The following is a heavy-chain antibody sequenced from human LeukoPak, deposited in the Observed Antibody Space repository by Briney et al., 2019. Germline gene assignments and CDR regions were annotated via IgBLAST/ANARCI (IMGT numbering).Heavy chain of an antibody. V-gene: IGHV3-74*01. CDR1: GFTFSSYW. J-gene: IGHJ3*02. D-gene: IGHD3-10*01. Sequence: PGGSLRLSCVASGFTFSSYWIHWVRQAPGKGLVWVSRINSDGGSTDYADSVKGRFTISRDNAKNTLYLQMNSLRADDTALYYCAREGSSHDAFDIWGQGTVVTVSS. CDR2: INSDGGST. CDR3: AREGSSHDAFDI.